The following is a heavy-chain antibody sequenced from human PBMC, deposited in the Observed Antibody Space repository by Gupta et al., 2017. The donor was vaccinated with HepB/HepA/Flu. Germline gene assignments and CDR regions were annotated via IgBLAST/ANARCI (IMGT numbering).Heavy chain of an antibody. J-gene: IGHJ4*02. Sequence: EVQLVESGGGLVQPGGSLRLFCAASGFTFSTYWMSWVRQAPGKGLEWVAKIKHDGSDKYYVDSVKGRFTISRDNAKNSLYLQMNSLRAEDTAVYYCARGGSYYDFWSGHSRWGQGTLVTVSS. D-gene: IGHD3-3*01. CDR1: GFTFSTYW. CDR2: IKHDGSDK. CDR3: ARGGSYYDFWSGHSR. V-gene: IGHV3-7*01.